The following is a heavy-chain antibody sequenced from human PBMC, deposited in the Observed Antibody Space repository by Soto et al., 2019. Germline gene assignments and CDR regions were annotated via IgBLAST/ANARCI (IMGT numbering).Heavy chain of an antibody. CDR2: IYYSGST. CDR1: GGSISSGGYY. D-gene: IGHD1-26*01. Sequence: SETLSLTCTVSGGSISSGGYYWSWIRQHPGKGLEWIGYIYYSGSTYYNPSLKSRVTISVDTSKNQFSLKLSSVAAADTAVYYCARGPSLSGSYYWFDPWGQGTLVTVSS. V-gene: IGHV4-31*03. CDR3: ARGPSLSGSYYWFDP. J-gene: IGHJ5*02.